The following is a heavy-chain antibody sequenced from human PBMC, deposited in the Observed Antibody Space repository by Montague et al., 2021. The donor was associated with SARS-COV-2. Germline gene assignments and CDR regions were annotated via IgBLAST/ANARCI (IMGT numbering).Heavy chain of an antibody. Sequence: SLRLSCAGSGFTFSNYAMRWVRQAPGKGLEWVAVVTDDGRKKYYADSVKGPFTISRDNSEYTMYLEMNNLRPEDTAVYYCARGDFVADRTYYFYAMDVWGQGTTVTVSS. J-gene: IGHJ6*02. V-gene: IGHV3-30*04. CDR3: ARGDFVADRTYYFYAMDV. CDR1: GFTFSNYA. D-gene: IGHD3-3*01. CDR2: VTDDGRKK.